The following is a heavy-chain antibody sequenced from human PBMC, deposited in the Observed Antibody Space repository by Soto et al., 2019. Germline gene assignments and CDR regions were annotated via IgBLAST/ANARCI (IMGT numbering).Heavy chain of an antibody. D-gene: IGHD3-9*01. J-gene: IGHJ4*02. CDR3: PKGSHHDILTAYEALDY. CDR1: GFTFNSYA. CDR2: ISGGGGGT. V-gene: IGHV3-23*01. Sequence: GGSLRLSCAASGFTFNSYAMNWVRQAPGKGLEWVSSISGGGGGTYYADSVKGRLTISRDNSKNTLYLQMNSLRAEDTALYYCPKGSHHDILTAYEALDYGGPGTRVTAS.